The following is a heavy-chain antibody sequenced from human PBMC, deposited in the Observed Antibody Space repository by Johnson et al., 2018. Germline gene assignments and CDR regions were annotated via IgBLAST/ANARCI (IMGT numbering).Heavy chain of an antibody. Sequence: VQLVEAGGGLVQPRRTLRLSCTASGFTFGDYAMSWFRQAPGKGLEWVGFIRSKAYGGTTDYAAPVKGRFTISRDDSKNTLYLQMNSLKTEDTAVYYCTTAGLTGGIFQHWGQGTLVTVSS. CDR2: IRSKAYGGTT. CDR3: TTAGLTGGIFQH. J-gene: IGHJ1*01. V-gene: IGHV3-49*03. D-gene: IGHD3-9*01. CDR1: GFTFGDYA.